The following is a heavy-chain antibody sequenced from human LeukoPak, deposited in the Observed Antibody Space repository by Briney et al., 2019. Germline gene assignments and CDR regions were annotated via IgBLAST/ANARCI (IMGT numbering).Heavy chain of an antibody. CDR1: GFTFSSYW. V-gene: IGHV3-74*01. J-gene: IGHJ4*02. CDR3: ARDLELVYYDNTGNDY. CDR2: INSDGSNT. D-gene: IGHD3-22*01. Sequence: GGSLTLSCAASGFTFSSYWMHWVRQSPEKGLVWVARINSDGSNTAYADSVKGRFTISRDNAKNTLYLQMNGLRAEDTAVYYCARDLELVYYDNTGNDYWGQGTLVTVSS.